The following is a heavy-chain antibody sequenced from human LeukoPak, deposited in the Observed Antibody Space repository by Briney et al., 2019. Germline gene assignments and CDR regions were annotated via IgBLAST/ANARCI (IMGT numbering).Heavy chain of an antibody. CDR3: ARGGTYALA. Sequence: SETLSLTCTVSGGSISSYFWSWIRQPPGKGLEWIGYISYSGSTNYNPSLKSRVTISVDTSKNQFSLKLSSVTAADTAVYYCARGGTYALAWGQGTLVTVSS. J-gene: IGHJ5*02. CDR1: GGSISSYF. V-gene: IGHV4-59*01. CDR2: ISYSGST. D-gene: IGHD3-16*01.